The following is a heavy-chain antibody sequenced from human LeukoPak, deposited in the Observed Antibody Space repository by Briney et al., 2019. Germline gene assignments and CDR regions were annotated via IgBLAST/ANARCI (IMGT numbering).Heavy chain of an antibody. CDR3: ARGGSYSNYPNWFDP. J-gene: IGHJ5*02. CDR2: ISVYNGNT. D-gene: IGHD4-11*01. Sequence: ASVKVSCKASGYTFTSYGISWVRQAPGQGLEWMGWISVYNGNTNYAQKLQGRVTMTTDTSTSTAYMELRSLRSDDTAVYYCARGGSYSNYPNWFDPWGQGTLVTVSS. CDR1: GYTFTSYG. V-gene: IGHV1-18*01.